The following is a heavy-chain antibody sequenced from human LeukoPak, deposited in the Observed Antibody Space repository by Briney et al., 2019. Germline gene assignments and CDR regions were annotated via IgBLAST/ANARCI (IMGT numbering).Heavy chain of an antibody. D-gene: IGHD3-10*01. CDR3: ARDRYYGSGPYYGMDI. CDR2: ISSDGSYK. Sequence: GGSLRLSCAASGFTFSSYSMHWVRQAPGQGLEWVALISSDGSYKYYADSVEGRFTISRDTSENTLYLQMNSLRPEDTAVYYCARDRYYGSGPYYGMDIWGQGTTVIV. J-gene: IGHJ6*02. CDR1: GFTFSSYS. V-gene: IGHV3-30-3*01.